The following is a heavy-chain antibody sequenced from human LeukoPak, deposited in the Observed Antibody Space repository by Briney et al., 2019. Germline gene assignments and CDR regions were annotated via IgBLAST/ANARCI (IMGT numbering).Heavy chain of an antibody. CDR1: GGSISSSSYY. V-gene: IGHV4-39*01. D-gene: IGHD6-19*01. J-gene: IGHJ4*02. CDR3: ARRDMSKAGFDY. Sequence: SETLSLTCTVSGGSISSSSYYWGWIRQPPGKGLEWIGSTYYSGSTYYNPSLKSRVTISVDTSKNQFSLKLSSVTAADTAVYYCARRDMSKAGFDYWGQGTLVTVSS. CDR2: TYYSGST.